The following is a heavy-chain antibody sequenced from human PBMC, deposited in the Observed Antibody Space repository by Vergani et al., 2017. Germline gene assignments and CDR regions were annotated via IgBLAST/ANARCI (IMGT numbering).Heavy chain of an antibody. J-gene: IGHJ2*01. Sequence: QVQLVESGGGVVQPGRSLRLSCAASGFTFSSYGMHWVRQAPGKGLEWVAVISYDGSNKYYADSVKGRFTISRDNSKNTLYLQMNSLRAEDTAVYYCARVYGGNPYWYFDLWGRGTLVTVSS. CDR2: ISYDGSNK. CDR3: ARVYGGNPYWYFDL. V-gene: IGHV3-30*03. D-gene: IGHD4-23*01. CDR1: GFTFSSYG.